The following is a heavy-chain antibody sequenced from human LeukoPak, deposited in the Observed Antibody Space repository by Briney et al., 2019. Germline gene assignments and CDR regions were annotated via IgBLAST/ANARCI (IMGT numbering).Heavy chain of an antibody. J-gene: IGHJ4*02. V-gene: IGHV3-23*01. CDR2: ISGSGART. CDR3: AKEQTSSGFFDY. D-gene: IGHD3-10*01. CDR1: GFTFTNYA. Sequence: GGSLRLSCAASGFTFTNYAMSWVRQAPGKGLEWVSAISGSGARTYYADSVKGRFTVSRDNSKNTVYLQMNSLRAEDRAVYYCAKEQTSSGFFDYWGQGTLVSVSS.